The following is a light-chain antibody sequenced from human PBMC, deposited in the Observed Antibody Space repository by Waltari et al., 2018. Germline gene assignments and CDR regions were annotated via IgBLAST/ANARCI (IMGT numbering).Light chain of an antibody. Sequence: DIQMTQSPSSLSASVGDRVTITCRSSQDISTWLAWYQQTPGKAPKLLIFRGSIMERGVPSSFSGSGAGTDFNLTISSLQPADFSAYYCQEHDKSPPWTFGQGTKVEL. V-gene: IGKV1-NL1*01. CDR3: QEHDKSPPWT. CDR1: QDISTW. CDR2: RGS. J-gene: IGKJ1*01.